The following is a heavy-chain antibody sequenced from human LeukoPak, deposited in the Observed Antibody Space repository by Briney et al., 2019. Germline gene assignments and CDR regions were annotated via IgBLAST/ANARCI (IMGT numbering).Heavy chain of an antibody. D-gene: IGHD4-17*01. J-gene: IGHJ4*02. V-gene: IGHV4-59*01. CDR2: IYYSGNT. Sequence: ASETLSLTCTVSGGSISPYYWSWIRQPPGKGLEWLGYIYYSGNTDYNPSLKSRVAISVDTSKNQFPLKLSSVTAADTAVYYCAKEPAVTKIKVDYWGQGTLVTVSS. CDR3: AKEPAVTKIKVDY. CDR1: GGSISPYY.